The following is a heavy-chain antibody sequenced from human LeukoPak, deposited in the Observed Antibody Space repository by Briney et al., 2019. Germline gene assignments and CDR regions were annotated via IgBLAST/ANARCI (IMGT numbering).Heavy chain of an antibody. Sequence: PSETLSLTCTISNGSIRGYHWSWIRQPPGKGLEWIGYIYYSGAARYNPSLKSRVTISGDTSKNQFSLNLSSVTAADTAVYYCARVGSYSDWFDPWGQGTLVTVSS. J-gene: IGHJ5*02. V-gene: IGHV4-59*01. CDR1: NGSIRGYH. CDR3: ARVGSYSDWFDP. CDR2: IYYSGAA. D-gene: IGHD3-10*01.